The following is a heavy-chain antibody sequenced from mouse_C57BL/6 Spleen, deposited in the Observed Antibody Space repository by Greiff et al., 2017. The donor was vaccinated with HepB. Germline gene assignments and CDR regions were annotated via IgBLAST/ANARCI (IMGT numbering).Heavy chain of an antibody. CDR1: GFNIKDDY. D-gene: IGHD1-1*01. CDR2: IDPENGDT. CDR3: TTFGSSYAMDY. J-gene: IGHJ4*01. V-gene: IGHV14-4*01. Sequence: VQLKESGAELVRPGASVKLSCTASGFNIKDDYMHWVKQRPEQGLEWIGWIDPENGDTEYASKFQGKATITADTSSNTAYVQLSSLTSEDTAVYYCTTFGSSYAMDYWGQGTSVTVSS.